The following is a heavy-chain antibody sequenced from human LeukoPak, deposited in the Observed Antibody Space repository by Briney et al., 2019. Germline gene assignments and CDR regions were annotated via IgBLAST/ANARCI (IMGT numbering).Heavy chain of an antibody. Sequence: VSVKVSCKASGYTLTNYALNWVRQAPGQGLEWMGWINTNTGNPTYAQGFTGRFVFSLDTSVNTAYLQISSLKAEDTAIYYCARVQGYCSTTSCYPHYWGQGTLVTVSS. V-gene: IGHV7-4-1*02. D-gene: IGHD2-2*01. CDR2: INTNTGNP. CDR1: GYTLTNYA. CDR3: ARVQGYCSTTSCYPHY. J-gene: IGHJ4*02.